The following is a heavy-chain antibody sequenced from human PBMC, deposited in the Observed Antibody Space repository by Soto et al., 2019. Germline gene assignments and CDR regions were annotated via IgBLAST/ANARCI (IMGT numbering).Heavy chain of an antibody. J-gene: IGHJ4*02. Sequence: QVQLVQSGAEVKKPGSSVKVSCKTSGDIFSGYSISWVRQAPGQGLEWMGGIIPIFGTTNYAQRFHGRVTMTADKSTSTVYMELYSLKSEDPAVYYCARDLGSGYDPGDYWGQGTRVTVSS. D-gene: IGHD5-12*01. CDR2: IIPIFGTT. V-gene: IGHV1-69*14. CDR1: GDIFSGYS. CDR3: ARDLGSGYDPGDY.